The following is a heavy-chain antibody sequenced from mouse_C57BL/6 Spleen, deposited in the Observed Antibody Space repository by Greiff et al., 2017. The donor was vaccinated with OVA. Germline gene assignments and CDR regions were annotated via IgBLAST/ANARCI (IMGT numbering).Heavy chain of an antibody. CDR2: IWRGGST. CDR3: AESDPWFAY. Sequence: VQLQESGPGLVQPSQSLSITCTVSGFSLTSYGVHWVRQSPGKGLEWLGVIWRGGSTDYNAAFMSRLSITKDNSTSQVFFKMNSLQADDTALYYCAESDPWFAYWGQGTLVTVSA. CDR1: GFSLTSYG. J-gene: IGHJ3*01. V-gene: IGHV2-5*01.